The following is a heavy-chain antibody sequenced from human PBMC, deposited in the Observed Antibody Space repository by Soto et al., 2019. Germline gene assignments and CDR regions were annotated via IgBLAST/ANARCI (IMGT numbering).Heavy chain of an antibody. D-gene: IGHD3-3*01. Sequence: EVQLVESGGGLVQPGGSLRLSCAASGFTFSSYWMHWVRQAPGKGLVWVSRINSEGSSTSYADSVKGRLTISRDNAKNTLDLQMNSLRAEDTAVYYCARDGAFWSGFIPDYWGQGTLVTVSS. CDR2: INSEGSST. CDR3: ARDGAFWSGFIPDY. J-gene: IGHJ4*02. CDR1: GFTFSSYW. V-gene: IGHV3-74*01.